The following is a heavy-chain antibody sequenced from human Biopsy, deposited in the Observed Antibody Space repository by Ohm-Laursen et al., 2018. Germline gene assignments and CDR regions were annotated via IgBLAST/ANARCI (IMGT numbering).Heavy chain of an antibody. CDR2: ISNDGDIK. D-gene: IGHD3-22*01. CDR1: GITVNDHY. Sequence: SLRLSCAASGITVNDHYMSWVRQAPGKGLEWVSLISNDGDIKYSADSTEGRFTISRDNSRNTLFLQMNSLKAEDTAVCYCAKDRFPYTSGYSSVFEYWGQGTLVTVSS. J-gene: IGHJ4*02. CDR3: AKDRFPYTSGYSSVFEY. V-gene: IGHV3-30*18.